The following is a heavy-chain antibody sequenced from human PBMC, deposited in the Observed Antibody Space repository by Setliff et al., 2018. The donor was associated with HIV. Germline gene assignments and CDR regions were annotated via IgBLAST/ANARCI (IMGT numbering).Heavy chain of an antibody. Sequence: SVKVSCKASGGTFSSYAISWVRQAPGQGLEWMGGIIPILGPANYAQKFQGRVTITAGGYTTTSYMELRNLRSEDTAIYYCARGLGNFVPDLIGYFDYWGQGTLVTVSS. V-gene: IGHV1-69*13. CDR3: ARGLGNFVPDLIGYFDY. CDR2: IIPILGPA. D-gene: IGHD3-3*02. J-gene: IGHJ4*02. CDR1: GGTFSSYA.